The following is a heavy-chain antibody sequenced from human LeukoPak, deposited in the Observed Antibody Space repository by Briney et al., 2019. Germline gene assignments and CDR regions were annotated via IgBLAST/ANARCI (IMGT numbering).Heavy chain of an antibody. CDR3: ARFDYGDYYFDY. Sequence: PSETLSLTCTVSGGSISSYYWSWIRQSPGKGLEWIGYIYYSGSTNYNPSLKSRVTISVDTSKNQFSLKLSSVTAADTAVYYCARFDYGDYYFDYWGQGTLVTVS. CDR1: GGSISSYY. J-gene: IGHJ4*02. D-gene: IGHD4-17*01. CDR2: IYYSGST. V-gene: IGHV4-59*12.